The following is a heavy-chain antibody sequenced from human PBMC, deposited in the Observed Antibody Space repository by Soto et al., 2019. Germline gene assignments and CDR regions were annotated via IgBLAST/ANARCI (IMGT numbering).Heavy chain of an antibody. CDR3: ARDDDNDANALDY. CDR1: GFTFSKYG. J-gene: IGHJ4*02. CDR2: IWNDGIRK. Sequence: PGGSLRLSCAASGFTFSKYGMHWVRQAPGKGLEWVALIWNDGIRKVYVDSVKGRFTISRDNSKNTLDLQMNNLRDEGTAVYYCARDDDNDANALDYWGPGTLVTVS. V-gene: IGHV3-33*01.